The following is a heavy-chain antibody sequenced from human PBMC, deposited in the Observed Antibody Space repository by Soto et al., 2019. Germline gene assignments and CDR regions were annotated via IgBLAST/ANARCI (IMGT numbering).Heavy chain of an antibody. J-gene: IGHJ4*02. CDR2: IYHSGST. CDR3: ARRDYYDSKEFDY. V-gene: IGHV4-4*02. D-gene: IGHD3-22*01. CDR1: GGSISSSNW. Sequence: SETLSLTCAVSGGSISSSNWWSWVRQPPGKGLEWIGEIYHSGSTNYNPSLKSRVTISVDKSKNQFSLKLSSVTAADTAVYYCARRDYYDSKEFDYWGQGTLVTVSS.